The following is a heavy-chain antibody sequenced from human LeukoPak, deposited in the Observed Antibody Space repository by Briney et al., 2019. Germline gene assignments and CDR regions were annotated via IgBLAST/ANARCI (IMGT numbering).Heavy chain of an antibody. Sequence: GGSLRLSCAASGFMFSSYEMNWVRQAPGKGLEWVSYISSSGSTIYYADSVKGRFTISRDDAKNSLYLQMNSLRAEDTAVYYCARVYDSSGQTTGDAFDIWGQGTMVTVSS. CDR2: ISSSGSTI. CDR3: ARVYDSSGQTTGDAFDI. CDR1: GFMFSSYE. V-gene: IGHV3-48*03. D-gene: IGHD3-22*01. J-gene: IGHJ3*02.